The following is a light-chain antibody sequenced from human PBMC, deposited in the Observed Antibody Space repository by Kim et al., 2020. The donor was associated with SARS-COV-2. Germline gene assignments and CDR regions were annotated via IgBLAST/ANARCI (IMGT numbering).Light chain of an antibody. CDR3: QQTYIPPVT. Sequence: DIQMTQSPSSLSASVGDRVTITCRTSQNINSHLNWYHQKPGRAPKLPIYAASTLQGGVPSRFSGSGSETDFTLTISSLQPEDFATYFCQQTYIPPVTFGPGTKVDIK. V-gene: IGKV1-39*01. J-gene: IGKJ3*01. CDR2: AAS. CDR1: QNINSH.